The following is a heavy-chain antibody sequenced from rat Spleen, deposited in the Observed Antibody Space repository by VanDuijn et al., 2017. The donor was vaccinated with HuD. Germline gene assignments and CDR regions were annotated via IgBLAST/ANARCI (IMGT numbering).Heavy chain of an antibody. CDR3: TTGDRFYGYPVAY. D-gene: IGHD1-4*01. CDR2: IINTGDST. V-gene: IGHV5-31*01. Sequence: EVQLVESGGGLVQPGRSLKLSCVASGITFNNFWMSWIRQAPGKGLEWVSSIINTGDSTYYPDSVKGRFTISRDNAKSTLYLQMDSLRSEDTATYYGTTGDRFYGYPVAYWGQGTLVTVSS. CDR1: GITFNNFW. J-gene: IGHJ3*01.